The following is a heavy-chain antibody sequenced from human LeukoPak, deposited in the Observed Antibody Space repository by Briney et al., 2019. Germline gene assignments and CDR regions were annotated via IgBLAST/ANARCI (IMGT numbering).Heavy chain of an antibody. CDR2: IYTSGST. V-gene: IGHV4-61*02. J-gene: IGHJ4*02. CDR1: GGSISSGSYY. CDR3: ASSLGGFWSGYSRDY. D-gene: IGHD3-3*01. Sequence: PSQTLSLTCTVSGGSISSGSYYWSWIRQPAGKGLEWIGRIYTSGSTNYNPSLKSRVTISVDTSKNQFSLKLSSVTAADTAVYYCASSLGGFWSGYSRDYWGQGTLVTVSS.